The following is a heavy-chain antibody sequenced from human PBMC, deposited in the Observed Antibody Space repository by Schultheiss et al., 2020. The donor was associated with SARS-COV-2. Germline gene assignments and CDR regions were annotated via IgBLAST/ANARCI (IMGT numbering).Heavy chain of an antibody. Sequence: SETLSLTCAVSGGSISSGGYSWSWIRQPAGKGLEWIGRIYTSGSTYYNPSLKSRVTISVDTSKNQFSLKLSSVTAADTAVYYCARERVAVFAAPDSWGQGTLVTVSS. J-gene: IGHJ4*02. CDR1: GGSISSGGYS. CDR2: IYTSGST. V-gene: IGHV4-61*02. CDR3: ARERVAVFAAPDS. D-gene: IGHD2-8*01.